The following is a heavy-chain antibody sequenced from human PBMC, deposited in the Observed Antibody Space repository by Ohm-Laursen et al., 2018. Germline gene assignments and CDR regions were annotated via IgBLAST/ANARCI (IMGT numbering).Heavy chain of an antibody. D-gene: IGHD6-19*01. V-gene: IGHV3-23*01. Sequence: SLRLSCAALGFTFSSYAMSWVRQAPGKGLEWVSAISGSGGSTYYADSVKGRFTISRDNAKNSLYLQMNSLRAEDTAVYYCARRAGSSGFDYWGQGTLVTVSS. J-gene: IGHJ4*02. CDR3: ARRAGSSGFDY. CDR2: ISGSGGST. CDR1: GFTFSSYA.